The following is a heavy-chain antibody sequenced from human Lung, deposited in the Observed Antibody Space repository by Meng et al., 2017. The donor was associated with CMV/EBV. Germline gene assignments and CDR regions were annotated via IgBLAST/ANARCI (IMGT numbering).Heavy chain of an antibody. V-gene: IGHV1-18*01. CDR1: GYTFTSYG. CDR2: ISAYNGNT. D-gene: IGHD3-10*01. CDR3: ARDWELVTHGGDY. J-gene: IGHJ4*02. Sequence: ASXXVSXKASGYTFTSYGISWVRQAPGQGLEWMGWISAYNGNTNYAQKFQGRVIMTTDTFTSTAYMELRSLRSDDTAVYYCARDWELVTHGGDYWRQGTLVTVSS.